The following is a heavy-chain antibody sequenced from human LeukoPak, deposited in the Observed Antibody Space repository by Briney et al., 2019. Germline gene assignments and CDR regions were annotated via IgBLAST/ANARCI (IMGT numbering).Heavy chain of an antibody. CDR3: ARAIYDSSGYYQYYFDY. J-gene: IGHJ4*02. CDR1: GFTFDDYG. CDR2: INWNGGST. D-gene: IGHD3-22*01. Sequence: GGSLRPSCAASGFTFDDYGMSWVRQAPGKGLEWVSGINWNGGSTGYADSVKGRFTISRDNAKNSLYLQMNSLRAEDTALYCCARAIYDSSGYYQYYFDYWGQGTLVTVSS. V-gene: IGHV3-20*04.